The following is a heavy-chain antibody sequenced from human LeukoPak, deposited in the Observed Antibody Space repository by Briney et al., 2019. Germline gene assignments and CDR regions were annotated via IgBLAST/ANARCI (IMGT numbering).Heavy chain of an antibody. Sequence: ASVKVSCKASGYTFTSYAMHWVRQAPGQRLGWMGWINAGNGNTKYSQKFQGRATITRDTSASTAYMELSSLRSEDTAVYYCARDTYYYDSSGYYALYYFDYWGQGTLVTVSS. CDR3: ARDTYYYDSSGYYALYYFDY. CDR1: GYTFTSYA. J-gene: IGHJ4*02. CDR2: INAGNGNT. D-gene: IGHD3-22*01. V-gene: IGHV1-3*01.